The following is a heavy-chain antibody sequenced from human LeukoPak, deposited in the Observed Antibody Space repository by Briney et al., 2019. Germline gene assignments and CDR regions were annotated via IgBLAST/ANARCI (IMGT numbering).Heavy chain of an antibody. CDR2: IYYSGST. CDR3: ARGTELKGKNWFDP. J-gene: IGHJ5*02. CDR1: GGSISSYY. D-gene: IGHD1-7*01. Sequence: SETLSLTCTVSGGSISSYYWSWIRQPPGKGLEWIGYIYYSGSTNYNPSLKSRVTISVDTSKNQFSLKLSSVTAADTAVYYCARGTELKGKNWFDPWGQGTLVTVSS. V-gene: IGHV4-59*08.